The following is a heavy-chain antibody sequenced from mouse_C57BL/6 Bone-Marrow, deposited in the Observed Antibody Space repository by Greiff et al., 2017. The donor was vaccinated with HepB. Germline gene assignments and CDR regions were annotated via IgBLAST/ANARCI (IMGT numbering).Heavy chain of an antibody. J-gene: IGHJ3*01. CDR3: ARGGYDGYQGAWFAY. CDR2: IDPANGNT. V-gene: IGHV14-3*01. D-gene: IGHD2-3*01. CDR1: GFNIKNTY. Sequence: EVKLVESVAELVRPGASVKLSCTASGFNIKNTYMHWVKQRPEQGLEWIGRIDPANGNTKYAPKFQGKATITADTSSNTAYLQLSSLTSEDTAIYYCARGGYDGYQGAWFAYWGQGTLVTVSA.